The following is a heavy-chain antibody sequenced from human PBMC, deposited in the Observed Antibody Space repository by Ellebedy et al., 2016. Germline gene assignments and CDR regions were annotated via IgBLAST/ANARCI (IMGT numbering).Heavy chain of an antibody. Sequence: SETLSLTCAVYGGSFSGYYWSWIRQPPGKGLEWIGEINHSGSTNYNPSLKSRVTISVDTSKNQFSLKLSSVTAADMAVYYCARGVVEVGAFDYWGQGTLVTVSS. V-gene: IGHV4-34*01. CDR3: ARGVVEVGAFDY. J-gene: IGHJ4*02. CDR2: INHSGST. D-gene: IGHD2-15*01. CDR1: GGSFSGYY.